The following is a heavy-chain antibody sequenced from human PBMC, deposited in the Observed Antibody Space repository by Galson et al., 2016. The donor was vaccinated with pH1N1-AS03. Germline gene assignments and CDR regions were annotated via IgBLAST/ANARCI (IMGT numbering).Heavy chain of an antibody. D-gene: IGHD2-8*01. CDR1: ESTFSDYG. CDR3: ARNKAGYCTSTSCYGLGV. Sequence: SLRLSCAASESTFSDYGMHSVRQAPGKGLEWVAVIWYDGSTTYNADSVKGRFTISRDNSKTTLFLQMSSLRAEDTAVYYCARNKAGYCTSTSCYGLGVRGQGTTVTVSS. CDR2: IWYDGSTT. V-gene: IGHV3-33*01. J-gene: IGHJ6*02.